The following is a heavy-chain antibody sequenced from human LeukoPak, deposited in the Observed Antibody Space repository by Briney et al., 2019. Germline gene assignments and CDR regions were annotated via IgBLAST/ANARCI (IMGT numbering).Heavy chain of an antibody. CDR2: ISSSSNYI. V-gene: IGHV3-21*01. J-gene: IGHJ3*02. CDR3: ARDVGSSAPDAFDI. D-gene: IGHD1-26*01. Sequence: PGGSLRLSCAASGFTFSTYNMIWVRQSTGKGLEWVSSISSSSNYIYYADSVKSRLTISRHNAKHSLYLQMNSLRAEDTDVYYCARDVGSSAPDAFDIWGQGTMVTVSS. CDR1: GFTFSTYN.